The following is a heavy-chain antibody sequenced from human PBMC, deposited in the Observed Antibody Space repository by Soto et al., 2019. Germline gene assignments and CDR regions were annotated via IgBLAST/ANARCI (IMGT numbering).Heavy chain of an antibody. D-gene: IGHD1-26*01. CDR1: GFSLSTSGVG. CDR2: IYWDDDK. Sequence: QITLKESGPTLVKPTQTLTLTCTFSGFSLSTSGVGVGWIRQPPGKALEWLALIYWDDDKRYSPSLKSRLTIPKDTSKNQVILTMTNMDPVDTATYYWALQPDIVEESVAYYFDYWGQGTLVTVSS. J-gene: IGHJ4*02. V-gene: IGHV2-5*02. CDR3: ALQPDIVEESVAYYFDY.